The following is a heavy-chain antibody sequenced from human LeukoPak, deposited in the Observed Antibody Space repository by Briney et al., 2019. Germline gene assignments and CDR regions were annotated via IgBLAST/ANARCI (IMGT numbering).Heavy chain of an antibody. Sequence: SETLSLTCDVYGGSFSGYYWSWIRQPPGKGLEWIGEINHSGSTNYNPSLKSRVTISVETSKNQFSLKLSSVTAADTAVYYCARVGYCSGGSCYLHGMDVWGKGTTVTVSS. CDR3: ARVGYCSGGSCYLHGMDV. D-gene: IGHD2-15*01. V-gene: IGHV4-34*01. J-gene: IGHJ6*04. CDR1: GGSFSGYY. CDR2: INHSGST.